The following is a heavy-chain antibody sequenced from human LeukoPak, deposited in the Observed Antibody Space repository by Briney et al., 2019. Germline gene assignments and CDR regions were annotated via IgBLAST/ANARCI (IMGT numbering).Heavy chain of an antibody. V-gene: IGHV1-69*05. Sequence: GASVKVSSKASGGTFSSYAISWVRQAPGQGLEWMGGIIPIFGTANYAQKFQGRVTITTDESTSTAYMELSSLRSEDTAVYYCARDSYSSSWYGVRYYYYYYMDVWGKGTTVTVSS. CDR1: GGTFSSYA. J-gene: IGHJ6*03. CDR2: IIPIFGTA. CDR3: ARDSYSSSWYGVRYYYYYYMDV. D-gene: IGHD6-13*01.